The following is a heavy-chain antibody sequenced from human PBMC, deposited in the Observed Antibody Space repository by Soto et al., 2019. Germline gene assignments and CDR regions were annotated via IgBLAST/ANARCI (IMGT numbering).Heavy chain of an antibody. J-gene: IGHJ6*02. D-gene: IGHD2-15*01. Sequence: ASVKVSCKASGYTLTSHGISWVRQAPGQGLEWMGWISAYNGNTNYAQKLQGRVTMTTDTSTSTAYMELRSLRAEDTAVYYCAKDEVFVEVVARDYHGMDVWGQGTTVTVSS. V-gene: IGHV1-18*01. CDR1: GYTLTSHG. CDR3: AKDEVFVEVVARDYHGMDV. CDR2: ISAYNGNT.